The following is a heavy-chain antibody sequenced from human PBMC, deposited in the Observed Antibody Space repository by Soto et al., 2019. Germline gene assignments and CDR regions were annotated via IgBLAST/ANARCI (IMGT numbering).Heavy chain of an antibody. J-gene: IGHJ4*02. D-gene: IGHD3-3*02. Sequence: EVQLVESGGGLVQPGGSLRLACAASGFTFSSYWMHWVRQAPGKGLVWVSRINSDGSSTSYADSVKGRFTISRDNDKNTYYLHMISLRAQDTAVFFCSRHLAGKRVYWGQGTLVTVSP. CDR2: INSDGSST. CDR1: GFTFSSYW. CDR3: SRHLAGKRVY. V-gene: IGHV3-74*01.